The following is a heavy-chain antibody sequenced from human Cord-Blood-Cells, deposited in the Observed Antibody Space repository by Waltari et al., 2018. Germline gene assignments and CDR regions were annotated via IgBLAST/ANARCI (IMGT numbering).Heavy chain of an antibody. Sequence: QVQLQQSGPGLVKPSQTLSLTCAISGDSVPSNSAAWNWIRESASRGVEWLGRTYYRSKWYNDYAVSVKSRITINPDTSKNQFSLQLNSVTPEDTAVYYCARSLIAVADDAFDIWGQGTMVTVSS. V-gene: IGHV6-1*01. CDR2: TYYRSKWYN. CDR1: GDSVPSNSAA. CDR3: ARSLIAVADDAFDI. J-gene: IGHJ3*02. D-gene: IGHD6-19*01.